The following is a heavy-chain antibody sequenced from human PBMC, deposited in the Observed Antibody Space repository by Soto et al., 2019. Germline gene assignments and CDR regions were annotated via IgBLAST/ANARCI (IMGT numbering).Heavy chain of an antibody. J-gene: IGHJ4*02. CDR3: ARDGADSSGWYYFDD. CDR2: IYTSGST. V-gene: IGHV4-4*07. CDR1: GGSISSYY. D-gene: IGHD6-19*01. Sequence: QVQLQESGPGLVKPSETLSLTCTVSGGSISSYYWSWIRQPAGKGLEWIGRIYTSGSTNYNPSLKSRVTKSVDTSKHQFSLKLSSVTAADTAVYYCARDGADSSGWYYFDDWGQGTLVTVAS.